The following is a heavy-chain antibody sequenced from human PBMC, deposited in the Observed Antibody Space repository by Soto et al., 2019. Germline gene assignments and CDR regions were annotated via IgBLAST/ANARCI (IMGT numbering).Heavy chain of an antibody. J-gene: IGHJ4*02. V-gene: IGHV4-38-2*01. D-gene: IGHD7-27*01. CDR1: GYSVSSGYY. CDR2: IYHSGST. CDR3: ARAHGDLVYYLDY. Sequence: PSETLSLTCAVSGYSVSSGYYWGWIRQPPGKGLEWIGSIYHSGSTYYNPSLKSRVIVSVDTSKTQFSLKLSSVTAPDTAVYHWARAHGDLVYYLDYWGQGTLVTVSS.